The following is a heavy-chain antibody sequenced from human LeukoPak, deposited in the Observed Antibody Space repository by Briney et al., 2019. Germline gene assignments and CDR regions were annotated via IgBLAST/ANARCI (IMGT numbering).Heavy chain of an antibody. J-gene: IGHJ4*02. V-gene: IGHV3-48*04. Sequence: PGGSLRLSCAASGFSFSSYSINWVRQAPGKGLEWISYITSRSSTIYYADSVKGRFTISRDNAKNSLYLQMNSLRVEDTAVYYCATSAIYSGSPFGYFDYWGQGTLVTVSS. D-gene: IGHD1-26*01. CDR3: ATSAIYSGSPFGYFDY. CDR2: ITSRSSTI. CDR1: GFSFSSYS.